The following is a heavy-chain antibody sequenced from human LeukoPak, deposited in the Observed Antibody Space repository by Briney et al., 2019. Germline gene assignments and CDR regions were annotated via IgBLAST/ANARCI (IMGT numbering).Heavy chain of an antibody. CDR2: IWYDGSNK. CDR1: GFTFSSYG. CDR3: ARDLGGGSYYFDY. D-gene: IGHD2-15*01. V-gene: IGHV3-33*01. J-gene: IGHJ4*02. Sequence: QPGGSLRLSCAASGFTFSSYGMHWVRQAPGKGLEWVAVIWYDGSNKYYADSVKGRFTISRDNSKNTLYLQMNSLRAEDTAVYYCARDLGGGSYYFDYWGQGTLVTVSS.